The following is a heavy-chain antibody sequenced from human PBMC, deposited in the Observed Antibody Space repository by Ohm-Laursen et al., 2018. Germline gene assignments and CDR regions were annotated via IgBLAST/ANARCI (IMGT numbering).Heavy chain of an antibody. CDR1: GGTFSSYA. J-gene: IGHJ4*02. CDR3: ARDLRVVAATDEFDY. Sequence: SVKVSCNASGGTFSSYAISWVRQAPGQGLEWMGGIIPIFGTANYAQKFQGRVTITADESTSTAYMELSSLRSEDTAVYYCARDLRVVAATDEFDYWGQGTLVTVSS. CDR2: IIPIFGTA. D-gene: IGHD2-15*01. V-gene: IGHV1-69*13.